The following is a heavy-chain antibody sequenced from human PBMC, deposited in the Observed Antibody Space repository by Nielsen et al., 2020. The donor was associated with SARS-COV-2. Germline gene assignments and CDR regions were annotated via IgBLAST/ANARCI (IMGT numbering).Heavy chain of an antibody. Sequence: GSLRLSCTVSGGSVSSGSYYWTWIRQPPGKGLEWIGEINRSGSTNYDPSLKSRVTISLDTSKNQFSLKLSSVTAADTAVYYCARGPNYYDSNGYYYATAFDIWGQGTMVTVSS. D-gene: IGHD3-22*01. CDR3: ARGPNYYDSNGYYYATAFDI. J-gene: IGHJ3*02. CDR1: GGSVSSGSYY. V-gene: IGHV4-39*07. CDR2: INRSGST.